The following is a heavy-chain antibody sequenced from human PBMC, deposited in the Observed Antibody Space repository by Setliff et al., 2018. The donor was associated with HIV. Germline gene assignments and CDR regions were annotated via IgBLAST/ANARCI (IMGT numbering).Heavy chain of an antibody. V-gene: IGHV4-38-2*02. J-gene: IGHJ4*02. D-gene: IGHD3-22*01. CDR1: GYSISSGYY. CDR3: ARASTRIGYDSSGYPFDY. CDR2: IYHSGIT. Sequence: SETLSLTCTVSGYSISSGYYWGWIRQPPGRGLEWIGSIYHSGITYYNSSLKSRVTISVDTSKNQFSLKLSSVTAADTAVYYCARASTRIGYDSSGYPFDYWGQGTPVTVSS.